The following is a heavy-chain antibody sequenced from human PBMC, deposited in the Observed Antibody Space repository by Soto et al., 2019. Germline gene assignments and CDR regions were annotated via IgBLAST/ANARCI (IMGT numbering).Heavy chain of an antibody. D-gene: IGHD4-17*01. Sequence: SVKVSCKASGFTFTSSAVQWVRQARGQRLEWIGWIVVGSGNTNYAQKFQERVTITRDMSTSTAYMELSSLRSEDTAVYYCAAPNKSSTVTQGNFDYWGQGTLVTVSS. CDR2: IVVGSGNT. J-gene: IGHJ4*02. CDR3: AAPNKSSTVTQGNFDY. V-gene: IGHV1-58*01. CDR1: GFTFTSSA.